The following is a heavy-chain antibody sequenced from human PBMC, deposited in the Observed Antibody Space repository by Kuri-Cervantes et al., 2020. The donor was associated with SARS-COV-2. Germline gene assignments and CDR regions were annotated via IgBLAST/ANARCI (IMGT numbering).Heavy chain of an antibody. CDR3: AKGADRYGDHFDY. CDR2: ISWNSGSI. D-gene: IGHD4-17*01. J-gene: IGHJ4*02. Sequence: GGSLRLSCAASGFTFDDYAMHWVRQAPGKGLEWVSGISWNSGSIGYADSVKGRFTISRDNSKNTLYLQMNSLRAEDTAVYYCAKGADRYGDHFDYWGQGTLVTVSS. CDR1: GFTFDDYA. V-gene: IGHV3-9*01.